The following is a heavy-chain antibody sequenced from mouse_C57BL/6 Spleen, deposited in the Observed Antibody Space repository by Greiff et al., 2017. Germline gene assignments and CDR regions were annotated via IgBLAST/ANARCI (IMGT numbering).Heavy chain of an antibody. Sequence: DVQLQESGGGLVKPGGSLKLSCAASGFTFSDYGMHWVRQAPEKGLEWVAYISSGSSTIYYADTVKGRFTISRDNAKNTLFLQMTSLRSEDTAMYYCARRATTVDVDVWGTGTTVTVSS. V-gene: IGHV5-17*01. D-gene: IGHD1-1*01. CDR2: ISSGSSTI. CDR3: ARRATTVDVDV. CDR1: GFTFSDYG. J-gene: IGHJ1*03.